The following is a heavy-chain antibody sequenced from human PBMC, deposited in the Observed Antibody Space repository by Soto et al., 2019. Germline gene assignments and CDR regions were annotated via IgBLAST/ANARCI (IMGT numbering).Heavy chain of an antibody. CDR1: GFSLNTGGMG. CDR2: IYWNDDQ. CDR3: ARIFDFWSGYYFSY. D-gene: IGHD3-3*01. V-gene: IGHV2-5*01. J-gene: IGHJ4*02. Sequence: QITLKESGPSLVRPTQTLTLTCTFSGFSLNTGGMGVGWIRQPPGKALEWLASIYWNDDQRYNPSLESRVTISKETSKNQVVLTVTNMDPVDTATYYCARIFDFWSGYYFSYWGRGTLVTVSS.